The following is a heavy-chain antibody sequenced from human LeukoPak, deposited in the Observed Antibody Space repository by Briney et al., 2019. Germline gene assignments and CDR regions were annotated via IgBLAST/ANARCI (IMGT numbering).Heavy chain of an antibody. V-gene: IGHV3-23*01. Sequence: GRSLRLSCAASGFTFDDYAMHWVRQAPGKGLEWVSGISGSDDSTYYADSVRGRFTISRDNSKNTLYVQMNSLRAEDTAVYYCAKETVGYCSGGSCYAPHYWGQGTLVTVSS. CDR1: GFTFDDYA. CDR2: ISGSDDST. CDR3: AKETVGYCSGGSCYAPHY. J-gene: IGHJ4*02. D-gene: IGHD2-15*01.